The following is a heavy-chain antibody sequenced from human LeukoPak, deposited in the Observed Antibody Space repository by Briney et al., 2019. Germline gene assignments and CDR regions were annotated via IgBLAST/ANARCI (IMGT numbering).Heavy chain of an antibody. CDR3: ARIMLSWRGFDC. CDR1: GGSISSGGYY. D-gene: IGHD3-10*02. V-gene: IGHV4-31*03. Sequence: SQTLSLTCTVSGGSISSGGYYWSWISQHPGKGLEWIGYIYYSGSTYYNPSLKSRVTISVDTSKNQFSLKLSSVTAADTAVYYCARIMLSWRGFDCWGQGTLVTVSS. CDR2: IYYSGST. J-gene: IGHJ4*02.